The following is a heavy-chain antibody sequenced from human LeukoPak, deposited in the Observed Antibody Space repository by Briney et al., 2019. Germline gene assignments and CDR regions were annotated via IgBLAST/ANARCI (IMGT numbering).Heavy chain of an antibody. CDR3: ARVPHYYDSSGYYDAFDI. V-gene: IGHV3-21*01. CDR1: GFTFSSYA. D-gene: IGHD3-22*01. J-gene: IGHJ3*02. CDR2: ISSSSSYI. Sequence: GGPLRLSCAASGFTFSSYAMNWVRQAPGKGLEWVSSISSSSSYIYYADSVKGRFTISRDNAKNSLYLQMNSLRAEDTAVYYCARVPHYYDSSGYYDAFDIWGQGTMVTVSS.